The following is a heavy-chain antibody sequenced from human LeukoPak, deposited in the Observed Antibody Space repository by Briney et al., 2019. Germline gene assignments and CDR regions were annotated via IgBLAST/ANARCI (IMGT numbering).Heavy chain of an antibody. Sequence: GGSLRLSCAASGFTFSSYAMSWVRQAPGKGLEWVSSISGSGGSTYYADSVKGRLTISRENSKNTLYLQMNSLRAEDTAVYYCAKATGYGIVATIFDYWGQGTLVTVSS. D-gene: IGHD5-12*01. CDR2: ISGSGGST. V-gene: IGHV3-23*01. CDR1: GFTFSSYA. CDR3: AKATGYGIVATIFDY. J-gene: IGHJ4*02.